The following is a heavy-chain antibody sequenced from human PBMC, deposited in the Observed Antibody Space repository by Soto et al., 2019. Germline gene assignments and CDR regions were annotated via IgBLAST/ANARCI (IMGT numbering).Heavy chain of an antibody. CDR3: ARAGVGATPNDY. J-gene: IGHJ4*02. Sequence: VASVKVSCKASGYTFTSYAMHWVRQAPGQRLEWMGWINAGNGNTKYSQKFQGRVTITRDTSASTAYMELSSLRSEDTAVYYCARAGVGATPNDYWGQGTLVTVSS. CDR1: GYTFTSYA. CDR2: INAGNGNT. V-gene: IGHV1-3*01. D-gene: IGHD1-26*01.